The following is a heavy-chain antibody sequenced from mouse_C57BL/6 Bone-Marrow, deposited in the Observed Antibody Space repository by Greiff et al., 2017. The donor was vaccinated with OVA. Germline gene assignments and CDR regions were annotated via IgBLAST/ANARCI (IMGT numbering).Heavy chain of an antibody. V-gene: IGHV1-82*01. Sequence: VQLQQSGPELVKPGASVKISCKASGYAFSSSWMNWVKQRPGKGLEWIGRIYPGDGDTNYNGKFKGKATLTADKPSSTAYMQLSSLTSEDSAVYYCASGYYYGPYAMDYWGQGTSVTVSS. J-gene: IGHJ4*01. CDR3: ASGYYYGPYAMDY. CDR1: GYAFSSSW. CDR2: IYPGDGDT. D-gene: IGHD1-1*01.